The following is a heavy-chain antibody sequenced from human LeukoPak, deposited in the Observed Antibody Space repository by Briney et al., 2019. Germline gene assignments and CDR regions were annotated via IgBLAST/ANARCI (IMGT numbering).Heavy chain of an antibody. Sequence: SETLSLTCSVSGGSISSNYWSWIRQPPGKGLEWIGYCHYSGNTNYNPSLKSRATISVDMSKNQFSLTLNSVTAADTAVYYCARSASSTSRSAFDIWGQGTRVTASS. V-gene: IGHV4-59*13. CDR3: ARSASSTSRSAFDI. CDR1: GGSISSNY. CDR2: CHYSGNT. J-gene: IGHJ3*02.